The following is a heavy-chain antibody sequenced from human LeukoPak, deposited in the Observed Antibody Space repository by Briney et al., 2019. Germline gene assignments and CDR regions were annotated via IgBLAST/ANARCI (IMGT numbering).Heavy chain of an antibody. V-gene: IGHV1-69*04. J-gene: IGHJ6*02. D-gene: IGHD3-3*01. CDR2: IIPILGIA. Sequence: SVKVSCKASGGTFSSYAISWVRQAPGQGLEWMGRIIPILGIANYGQKFQGRVTITADKSTSTAYMELSSLRSEDTAVYYCARGSDFWSGYRPYYYGMDVWGQGTTVTVSS. CDR3: ARGSDFWSGYRPYYYGMDV. CDR1: GGTFSSYA.